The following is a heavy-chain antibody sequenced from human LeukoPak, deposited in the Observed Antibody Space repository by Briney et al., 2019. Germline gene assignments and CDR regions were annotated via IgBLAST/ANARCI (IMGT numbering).Heavy chain of an antibody. Sequence: GGSLRLSCAASGFTFSSYWMSWVRQAPGKGLEWVANIKQDGSEKYYVDSVKGRFTISRDNAKNSLYLQMNSLRVEDTAVYYCARWEVTAPRGHGLDVWGQGTTVTVSS. CDR1: GFTFSSYW. CDR2: IKQDGSEK. D-gene: IGHD2-21*02. V-gene: IGHV3-7*01. J-gene: IGHJ6*02. CDR3: ARWEVTAPRGHGLDV.